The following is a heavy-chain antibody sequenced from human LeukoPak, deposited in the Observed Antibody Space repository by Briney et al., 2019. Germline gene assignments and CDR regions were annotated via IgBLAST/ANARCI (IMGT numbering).Heavy chain of an antibody. Sequence: GGSLRLSCAASGFTFSSYAMHWVRQAPGKGLEWVAVISYDGSNKYYADSVKGRFTISRDNSKNTLYLQMNSLRAEDTAVYYCAKDPNYYGSGSPPHYFDYWGQGTLVTVSS. CDR3: AKDPNYYGSGSPPHYFDY. V-gene: IGHV3-30-3*01. CDR2: ISYDGSNK. J-gene: IGHJ4*02. D-gene: IGHD3-10*01. CDR1: GFTFSSYA.